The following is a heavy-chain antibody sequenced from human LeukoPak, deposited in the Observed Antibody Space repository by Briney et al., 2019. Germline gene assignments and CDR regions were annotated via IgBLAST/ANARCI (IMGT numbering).Heavy chain of an antibody. Sequence: KPSETLSLTCAVYGGSFSGYYWSWIRQPPGKGLEWIGEINHSGSTNYNPSLKSRVTISVDTSKNQFSLKLSSVTAADTAVYYCARRGYSYGWRSLRYYYMDVWGKGTTVTVSS. V-gene: IGHV4-34*01. J-gene: IGHJ6*03. CDR1: GGSFSGYY. CDR2: INHSGST. D-gene: IGHD5-18*01. CDR3: ARRGYSYGWRSLRYYYMDV.